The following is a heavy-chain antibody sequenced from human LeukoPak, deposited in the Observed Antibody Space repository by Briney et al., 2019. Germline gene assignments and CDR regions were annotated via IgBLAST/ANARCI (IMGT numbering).Heavy chain of an antibody. J-gene: IGHJ3*02. CDR2: FYYSGST. D-gene: IGHD3-22*01. CDR1: GGSVSSGSYY. CDR3: AREHDSSGYYLDDAFDI. V-gene: IGHV4-61*01. Sequence: PSETLSLTCTVSGGSVSSGSYYWSWIRQPPGKGLEWIGYFYYSGSTNYNPSLKSRVTISVDTSKNQFSLKLSSVTAADTAVYYCAREHDSSGYYLDDAFDIWGQGTMVTVSS.